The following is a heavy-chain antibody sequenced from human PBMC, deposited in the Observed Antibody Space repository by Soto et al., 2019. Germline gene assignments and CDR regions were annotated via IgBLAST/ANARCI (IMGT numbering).Heavy chain of an antibody. CDR1: GFTVSNIG. J-gene: IGHJ4*02. Sequence: QVQLVESGGGVVQPGRSLRLSCVASGFTVSNIGMHWVRQAPGKGLEWVAVIWFDGSREYYADSVRGRFTISRDNSKNTLYLQMNSLRADDSGLYYCARGRPRAVSTLPLFDSWGQGALVTVSS. V-gene: IGHV3-33*01. D-gene: IGHD6-25*01. CDR3: ARGRPRAVSTLPLFDS. CDR2: IWFDGSRE.